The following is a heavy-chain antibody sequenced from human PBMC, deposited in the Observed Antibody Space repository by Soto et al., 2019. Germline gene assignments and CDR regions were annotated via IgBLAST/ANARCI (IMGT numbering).Heavy chain of an antibody. CDR1: GGSINNNCYY. J-gene: IGHJ4*02. CDR3: SSQNLVVPAFFAY. V-gene: IGHV4-39*01. CDR2: ISRSGTT. Sequence: PSETLSLTCTVSGGSINNNCYYWAWVRQPPGKGLEWIASISRSGTTYYNPSLKSRVTKSIDTSRNQFSLTLTSVTAADSAVYYCSSQNLVVPAFFAYWSRGTLVTVSS.